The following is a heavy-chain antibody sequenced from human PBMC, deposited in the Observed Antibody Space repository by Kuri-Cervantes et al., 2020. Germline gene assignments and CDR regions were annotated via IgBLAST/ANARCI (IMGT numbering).Heavy chain of an antibody. CDR2: ISYDGSNK. V-gene: IGHV3-30*03. J-gene: IGHJ6*03. D-gene: IGHD3-10*01. Sequence: GGSLRLSCAASGFTFSSYGMHWVRQAPGKGLEWVAVISYDGSNKYYADSVKGRFTISRDNYKNTLYLQMNSLRAEDTAVYYCARAGSRGAYYYYYMDVWGKGTTVTVSS. CDR3: ARAGSRGAYYYYYMDV. CDR1: GFTFSSYG.